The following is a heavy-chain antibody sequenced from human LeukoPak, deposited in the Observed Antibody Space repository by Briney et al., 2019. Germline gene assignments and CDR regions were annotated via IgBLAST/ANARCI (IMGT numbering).Heavy chain of an antibody. Sequence: PGGSLRLSCAASGFTFISYSIHWVRQAPGKGLEWVAFIRYDGSNKYYADSVKGRFTISRDNSKNTLYLQMNSLRAEDTAVYYCARDKSEGGGRGAPSYAFDIWGQGTMVTVSS. J-gene: IGHJ3*02. V-gene: IGHV3-30*02. D-gene: IGHD1-26*01. CDR2: IRYDGSNK. CDR1: GFTFISYS. CDR3: ARDKSEGGGRGAPSYAFDI.